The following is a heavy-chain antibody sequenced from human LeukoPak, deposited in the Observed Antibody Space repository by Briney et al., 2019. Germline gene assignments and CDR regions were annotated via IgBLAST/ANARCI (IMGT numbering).Heavy chain of an antibody. Sequence: SETLSLTCTVSGGSISSSGYYWGWFRKPPGKGLEWIASMSYSGTTYYSPSLKSRVTISVDTSKNQFSLKLSSVTAADTAVYFCARSGYSFLVDSWGQGTLVTVSA. D-gene: IGHD5-18*01. V-gene: IGHV4-39*01. CDR2: MSYSGTT. CDR1: GGSISSSGYY. J-gene: IGHJ4*02. CDR3: ARSGYSFLVDS.